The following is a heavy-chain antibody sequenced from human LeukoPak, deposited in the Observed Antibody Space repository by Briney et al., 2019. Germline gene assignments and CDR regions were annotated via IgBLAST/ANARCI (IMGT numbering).Heavy chain of an antibody. CDR2: ISYVGSNK. V-gene: IGHV3-30*18. J-gene: IGHJ6*02. CDR1: GFTFTNYG. Sequence: GRSLRLSCAASGFTFTNYGMHWVRQAPGKGLEWVAVISYVGSNKYYADSVKGRFTISRDNSKNTLYLQMNSLRPEDTAVYYCAKDAGYDYGHYYNMDVWGQGTTVTVSS. D-gene: IGHD5-12*01. CDR3: AKDAGYDYGHYYNMDV.